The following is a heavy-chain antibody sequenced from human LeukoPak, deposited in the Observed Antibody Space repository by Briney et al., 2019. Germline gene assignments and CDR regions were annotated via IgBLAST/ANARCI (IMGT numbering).Heavy chain of an antibody. J-gene: IGHJ3*02. V-gene: IGHV5-51*01. CDR3: ARQIRSIAARPDAFDI. D-gene: IGHD6-6*01. Sequence: GESLKISCKGSGYSFTSYWIGWVRQMPGKGLEWMGIIYPGDSDTRYSPSFQGQVTISADKSISTAYLQWSSLKASDTAMYYCARQIRSIAARPDAFDIWGQGTMVTVSS. CDR1: GYSFTSYW. CDR2: IYPGDSDT.